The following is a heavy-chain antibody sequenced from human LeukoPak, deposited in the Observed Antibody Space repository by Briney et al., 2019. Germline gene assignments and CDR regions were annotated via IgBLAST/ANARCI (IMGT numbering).Heavy chain of an antibody. J-gene: IGHJ4*02. V-gene: IGHV3-66*02. CDR2: IYSGGST. CDR3: ARSLGDLALGY. CDR1: GFTVSSNY. Sequence: GGSLRLSCAASGFTVSSNYMSWVRQAPGKGLEWVSVIYSGGSTYYADSVKGRFTISRDNSKNTLYLQMNSLRAEDTVVYYCARSLGDLALGYWGQGTLVTVSS. D-gene: IGHD4-17*01.